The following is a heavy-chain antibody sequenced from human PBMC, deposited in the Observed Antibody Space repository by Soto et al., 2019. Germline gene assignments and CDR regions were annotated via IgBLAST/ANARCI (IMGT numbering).Heavy chain of an antibody. D-gene: IGHD2-2*01. CDR2: ISYDGSNK. CDR3: AKDWGYCSTEICYFDY. J-gene: IGHJ4*02. Sequence: PGGSLRLSCAASGFTFSSHGMHWVRQAPGKGLEWVAVISYDGSNKYYADSVKGRFTISRDNSKNTLYLQMNGLRAEDTAVYYCAKDWGYCSTEICYFDYWGQGTLVTVSS. CDR1: GFTFSSHG. V-gene: IGHV3-30*18.